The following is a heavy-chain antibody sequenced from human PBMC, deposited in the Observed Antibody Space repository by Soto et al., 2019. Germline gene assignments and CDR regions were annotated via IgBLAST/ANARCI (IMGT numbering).Heavy chain of an antibody. D-gene: IGHD6-19*01. J-gene: IGHJ4*02. CDR3: AHTVAGGFDY. CDR2: IYWDDDK. CDR1: GFSLSTSGVG. V-gene: IGHV2-5*02. Sequence: QITLKESGPTLVKPTQTLTLTCTFSGFSLSTSGVGVAWIRQSPGKALEWLALIYWDDDKRYSPSLKSTFTIXXDPAKNRVVLTMTNVDPVDTGTYYCAHTVAGGFDYWGQGTLVTVSS.